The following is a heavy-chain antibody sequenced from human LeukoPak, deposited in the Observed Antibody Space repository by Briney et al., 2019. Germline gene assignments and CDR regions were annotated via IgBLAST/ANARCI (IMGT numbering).Heavy chain of an antibody. CDR2: IYYSGST. J-gene: IGHJ4*02. CDR3: ARTWGYFDY. D-gene: IGHD7-27*01. V-gene: IGHV4-59*01. CDR1: GGSISSYY. Sequence: SETLSLTCTVSGGSISSYYWSWIRQPPGKGLEWIGYIYYSGSTNYNPSLKSRVTISVDTSKNQFSLKLSSVTAVDTAVYYCARTWGYFDYWGQGTLVTVSS.